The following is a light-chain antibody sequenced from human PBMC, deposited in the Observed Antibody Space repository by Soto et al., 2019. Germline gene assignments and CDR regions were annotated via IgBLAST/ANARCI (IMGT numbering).Light chain of an antibody. CDR1: QTISNY. CDR2: AAS. Sequence: DIQMTQSPSSLSASVGDRVTITCRASQTISNYLNWYQQKPGKAPTLLIDAASSLQSGVPSRFSGSGSGTDFTLTISSLQPEDFATYYCQQSYPPPRTFGQGTTVEIE. V-gene: IGKV1-39*01. J-gene: IGKJ1*01. CDR3: QQSYPPPRT.